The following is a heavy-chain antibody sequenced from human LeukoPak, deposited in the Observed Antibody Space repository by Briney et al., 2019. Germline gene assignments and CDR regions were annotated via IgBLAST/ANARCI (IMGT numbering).Heavy chain of an antibody. CDR3: ARRPPSYSDNSGTYYLGGFDY. D-gene: IGHD3-10*01. V-gene: IGHV4-34*01. CDR2: INKSGST. Sequence: PSGTLCLTCGVSGGSFSGYYWSWIRQPPGKGLEWIWEINKSGSTNSNPSLKSRVTISVDTSKNQFSLKLSSVNAADTAVHYCARRPPSYSDNSGTYYLGGFDYWGQGNLVTVSS. J-gene: IGHJ4*02. CDR1: GGSFSGYY.